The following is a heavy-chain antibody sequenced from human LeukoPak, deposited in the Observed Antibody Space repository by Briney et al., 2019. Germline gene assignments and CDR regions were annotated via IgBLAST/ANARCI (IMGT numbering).Heavy chain of an antibody. CDR2: IKQDGSEK. J-gene: IGHJ6*03. Sequence: PGGSLRLSCAASRFTFSNYWMSWVRQAPGKGLEWVANIKQDGSEKYYVDSVKGRFSISRDNAKNSLYLQMNSLRAEDTAVYYCARDGRSTNYYYYYMDVWGKGTTVTVSS. CDR1: RFTFSNYW. V-gene: IGHV3-7*01. D-gene: IGHD2-15*01. CDR3: ARDGRSTNYYYYYMDV.